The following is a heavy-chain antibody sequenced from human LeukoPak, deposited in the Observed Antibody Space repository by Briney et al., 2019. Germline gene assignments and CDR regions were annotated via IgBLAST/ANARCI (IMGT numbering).Heavy chain of an antibody. V-gene: IGHV4-39*01. D-gene: IGHD2-21*02. Sequence: NPSETLSLTCTVSGGSISSSSYYWGWIRQPPGKGLEWIGSIYYSGSTYHNPSLKSRVTISVDTSKNQFSLKLTSVTAADTAVYYCARHGHHGDHDYWGQGTLVTVSS. CDR3: ARHGHHGDHDY. CDR2: IYYSGST. CDR1: GGSISSSSYY. J-gene: IGHJ4*02.